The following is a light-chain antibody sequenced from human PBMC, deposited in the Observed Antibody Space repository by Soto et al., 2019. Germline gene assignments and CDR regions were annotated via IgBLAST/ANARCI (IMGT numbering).Light chain of an antibody. Sequence: DIVMTQSPPSLPVTPGEPASFSCRSSQTLLHSNGYNYLDWYLQKPGQSPQLLIYLGSNRASGVPDRFSGSGSGTDFTLKISRVEAEDVGVYYCMQALQTPTFGGGTKVETK. V-gene: IGKV2-28*01. CDR2: LGS. J-gene: IGKJ4*01. CDR1: QTLLHSNGYNY. CDR3: MQALQTPT.